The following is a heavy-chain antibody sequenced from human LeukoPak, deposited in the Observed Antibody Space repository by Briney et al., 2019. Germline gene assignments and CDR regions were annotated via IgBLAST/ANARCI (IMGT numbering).Heavy chain of an antibody. V-gene: IGHV1-18*01. D-gene: IGHD2-21*01. CDR1: GYSFTSNG. CDR2: VSGYNGNT. Sequence: ASVKVSCKASGYSFTSNGISWERQAPGQGLEWMGWVSGYNGNTNYVQKLQGRVTMTTDTSTSTAYMEPRSLRSDDTAVYYCAREWRHCSGGDCNTPSGGMDVWGQGTTVTVSS. CDR3: AREWRHCSGGDCNTPSGGMDV. J-gene: IGHJ6*02.